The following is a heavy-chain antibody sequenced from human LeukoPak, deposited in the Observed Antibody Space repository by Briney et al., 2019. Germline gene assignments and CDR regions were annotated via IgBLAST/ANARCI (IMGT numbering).Heavy chain of an antibody. J-gene: IGHJ4*02. CDR1: GFTFNNFA. Sequence: GGSLRLSCAASGFTFNNFAMSWVRQAPGKGLEWVSPVSGGGGTTYYADSVKGRFTISRDNSKNTLFLQMNSLRAEDTAIYYCAKDMGYCSSATCYGLDYWGQGTLVTVSS. CDR3: AKDMGYCSSATCYGLDY. CDR2: VSGGGGTT. V-gene: IGHV3-23*01. D-gene: IGHD2-2*01.